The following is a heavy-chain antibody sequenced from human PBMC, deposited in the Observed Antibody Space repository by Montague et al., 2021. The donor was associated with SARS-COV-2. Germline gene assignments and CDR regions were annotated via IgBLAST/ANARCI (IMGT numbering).Heavy chain of an antibody. D-gene: IGHD3-10*01. CDR3: ARLGDGVVPSPILGVGPYYSYYYMDF. J-gene: IGHJ6*03. Sequence: SETLSLTCAVHGGSFSTYSWNWIRQPPGKGLEWIGEIHHGGSTNYNPSLKSRVTISADTSKNQFSRKLTSVAAADTAVYYCARLGDGVVPSPILGVGPYYSYYYMDFGGKGTPAPVPS. V-gene: IGHV4-34*01. CDR2: IHHGGST. CDR1: GGSFSTYS.